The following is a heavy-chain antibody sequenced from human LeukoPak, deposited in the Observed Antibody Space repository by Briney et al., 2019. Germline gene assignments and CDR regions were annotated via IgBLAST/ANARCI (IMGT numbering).Heavy chain of an antibody. D-gene: IGHD3-16*01. CDR2: INPNSGGT. Sequence: ASVKVSCKASGYTFTGYYMHWVRRAPGQGLEWMGWINPNSGGTNYAQKFQGWVTMTRDTSISTAYMELSRLRYDDTAVYYCASVPLYTCAFASGGQAPRPTVSS. CDR1: GYTFTGYY. CDR3: ASVPLYTCAFAS. J-gene: IGHJ4*02. V-gene: IGHV1-2*04.